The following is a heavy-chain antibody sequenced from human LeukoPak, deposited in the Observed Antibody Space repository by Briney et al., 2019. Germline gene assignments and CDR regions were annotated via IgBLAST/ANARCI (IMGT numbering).Heavy chain of an antibody. V-gene: IGHV3-30*04. D-gene: IGHD3-22*01. Sequence: GRSLRLSCSASGFTFSSYAMHWVRQAPVKGLEWAAVISSDGSHTNYADSVKGRFTISRDNSKNTLYLQMNSLRAEDTAVYYCAPTYYYDSSGYYYDYWGQGTLVTVSS. J-gene: IGHJ4*02. CDR3: APTYYYDSSGYYYDY. CDR2: ISSDGSHT. CDR1: GFTFSSYA.